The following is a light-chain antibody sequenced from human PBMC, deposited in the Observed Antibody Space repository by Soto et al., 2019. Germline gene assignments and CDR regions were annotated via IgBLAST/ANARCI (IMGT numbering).Light chain of an antibody. CDR3: QQYGSSPIS. CDR2: GSL. CDR1: QRFNTNY. V-gene: IGKV3-20*01. J-gene: IGKJ4*01. Sequence: EMGLTQSPGTLSLAPGDRATLYCRASQRFNTNYLGVTRHYLPWYQQKPGQPSKLLIYGSLSRGTGIPDRFTGSGSGTDFTLTISRLETADFAGYSCQQYGSSPISFGSGNPVAV.